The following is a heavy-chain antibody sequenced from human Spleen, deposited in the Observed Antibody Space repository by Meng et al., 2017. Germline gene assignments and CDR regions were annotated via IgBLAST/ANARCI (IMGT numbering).Heavy chain of an antibody. CDR2: SFYRSKWYN. D-gene: IGHD6-19*01. V-gene: IGHV6-1*01. CDR1: GDTISSNSAA. Sequence: SQTLSLTCAISGDTISSNSAAWNWIRQSPSRGLEWLGRSFYRSKWYNEYAVFVESRITISADTSKNLVSLQLSSVTPEDTAVYYCVRGITVAGRFDYWGQGTLVTVSS. J-gene: IGHJ4*02. CDR3: VRGITVAGRFDY.